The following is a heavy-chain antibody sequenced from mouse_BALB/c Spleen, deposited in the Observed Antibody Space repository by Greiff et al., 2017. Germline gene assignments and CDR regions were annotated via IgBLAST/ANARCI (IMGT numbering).Heavy chain of an antibody. V-gene: IGHV5-9-4*01. CDR3: ARRTPRMGYFDY. Sequence: EVKVVESGGGLVKPGGSLKLSCAASGFTFSSYAMSWVRQSPEKRLEWVAEISSGGSYTYYPDTVTGRFTISRDNAKNTLYLEMSSLRSEDTAMYYCARRTPRMGYFDYWGQGTTLTVSS. J-gene: IGHJ2*01. CDR1: GFTFSSYA. CDR2: ISSGGSYT. D-gene: IGHD2-10*02.